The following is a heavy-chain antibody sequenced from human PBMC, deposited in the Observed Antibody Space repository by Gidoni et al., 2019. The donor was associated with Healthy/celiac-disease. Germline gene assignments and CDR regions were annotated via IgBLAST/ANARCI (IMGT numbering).Heavy chain of an antibody. CDR1: GFSFSSYG. CDR2: IWYDGSNK. Sequence: QVQLVESGGGVVQPGRSLRLACAASGFSFSSYGMHGVRQAPGKGLELVAVIWYDGSNKYYADSVKGRFTISRNNSKNTLYLQMNSLRAEDTAVYYCARDIRLDYYDSSGYYDYWGQGTLVTVSS. D-gene: IGHD3-22*01. CDR3: ARDIRLDYYDSSGYYDY. J-gene: IGHJ4*02. V-gene: IGHV3-33*01.